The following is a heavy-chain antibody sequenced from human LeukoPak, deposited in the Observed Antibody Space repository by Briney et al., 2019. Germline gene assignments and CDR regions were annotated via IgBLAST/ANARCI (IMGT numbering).Heavy chain of an antibody. CDR3: ARDKATYYDILTGPSPMDV. J-gene: IGHJ6*03. Sequence: GGSLRLSCAASGFTFSSYEMNWVRQAPGKGLEWVSYISSSGSTIYYADSVKGRFTISRDNAKNSLYLQMNSLRAEDTAVYYCARDKATYYDILTGPSPMDVWGKGTTVTISS. V-gene: IGHV3-48*03. CDR1: GFTFSSYE. CDR2: ISSSGSTI. D-gene: IGHD3-9*01.